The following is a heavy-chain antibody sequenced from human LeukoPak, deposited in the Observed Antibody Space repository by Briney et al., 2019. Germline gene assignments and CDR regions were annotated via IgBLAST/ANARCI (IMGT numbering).Heavy chain of an antibody. D-gene: IGHD1-26*01. CDR2: ISGSGGST. CDR3: AKVLPWGPWELLRGDAFDI. V-gene: IGHV3-23*01. Sequence: PGGSLRLSCAASGFTFSSYAMSWVRQAPGKGLEWVSAISGSGGSTYYADSVKGRFTISRDNSKNTLYLQMNSLRAEDTAVYYCAKVLPWGPWELLRGDAFDIWGQGTMVSVSS. CDR1: GFTFSSYA. J-gene: IGHJ3*02.